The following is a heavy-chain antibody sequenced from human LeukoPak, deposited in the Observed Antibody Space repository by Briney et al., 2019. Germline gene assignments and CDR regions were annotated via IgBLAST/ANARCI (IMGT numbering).Heavy chain of an antibody. CDR3: ARGSTAMGDYYYYYMDV. V-gene: IGHV4-59*01. CDR1: GGSISSYY. D-gene: IGHD5-18*01. J-gene: IGHJ6*03. Sequence: KPSETLSLTCTVSGGSISSYYWSWIRQPPGKGLEWIGYIYYSGSTNYNPSLKSRVTISVDTSKNQFSLKLSSVTAADTAVYYCARGSTAMGDYYYYYMDVWGKGTTVTVSS. CDR2: IYYSGST.